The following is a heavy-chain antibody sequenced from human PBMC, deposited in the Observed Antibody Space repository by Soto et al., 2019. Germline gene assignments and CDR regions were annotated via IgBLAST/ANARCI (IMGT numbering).Heavy chain of an antibody. D-gene: IGHD2-15*01. CDR2: IYSGGST. V-gene: IGHV3-66*01. J-gene: IGHJ6*04. Sequence: LEWVSVIYSGGSTYYADSVKGRFTISRDNSKNTLYLQMNSLRAEDTAVYYCARGTISIWIRRSSYSMLVWCKGLMGTGYS. CDR3: ARGTISIWIRRSSYSMLV.